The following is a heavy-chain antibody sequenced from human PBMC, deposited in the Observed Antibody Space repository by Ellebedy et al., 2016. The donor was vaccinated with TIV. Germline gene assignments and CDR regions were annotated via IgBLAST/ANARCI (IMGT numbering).Heavy chain of an antibody. CDR1: GGSISGYY. CDR2: TGN. J-gene: IGHJ4*02. Sequence: SETLSLXCTVSGGSISGYYWTWIRQSPGKGLEWIGHTGNNNNPSLRSRLTISTDTSKKQFSLKLNSVTPADTAVYYCARAYVSDFGDYGHWGQGILVTVSS. D-gene: IGHD4-17*01. CDR3: ARAYVSDFGDYGH. V-gene: IGHV4-4*09.